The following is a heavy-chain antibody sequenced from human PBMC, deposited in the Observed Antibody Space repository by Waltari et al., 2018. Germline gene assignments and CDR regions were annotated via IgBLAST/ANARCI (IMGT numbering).Heavy chain of an antibody. Sequence: QVQLVQSGAEVKKPGASVKVSCKTSGYTFKNYDIDWVRQATGQGLEWMGWMKPDSGNTRYAQKFQGRISMTRNTSINTAYLELTSLTSEDTAVYYCARGASGLIDYGGQGTLLTVSS. CDR2: MKPDSGNT. CDR1: GYTFKNYD. D-gene: IGHD3-16*01. J-gene: IGHJ4*02. CDR3: ARGASGLIDY. V-gene: IGHV1-8*01.